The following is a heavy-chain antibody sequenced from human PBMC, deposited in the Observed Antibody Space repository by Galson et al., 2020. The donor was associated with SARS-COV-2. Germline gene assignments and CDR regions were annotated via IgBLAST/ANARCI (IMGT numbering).Heavy chain of an antibody. V-gene: IGHV4-34*01. J-gene: IGHJ4*02. CDR1: GGSFSGYY. Sequence: SETLSLTCAVYGGSFSGYYWSWIRQPPGKGLEWIGEFNPMGTPTYNPSPKNQSTIPLDTSKNHFSLKLSSVPAADTAVYYCAREENFFLVVTATRMCYFDYWGRGTLATISS. CDR2: FNPMGTP. CDR3: AREENFFLVVTATRMCYFDY. D-gene: IGHD2-21*02.